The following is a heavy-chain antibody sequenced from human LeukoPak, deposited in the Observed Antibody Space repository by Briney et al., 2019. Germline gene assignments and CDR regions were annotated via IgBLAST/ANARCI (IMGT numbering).Heavy chain of an antibody. CDR2: ISYHGTTE. CDR3: ARYEMMHATTFHYHGLDV. V-gene: IGHV3-30-3*01. D-gene: IGHD2-8*01. Sequence: GGSLRLSCVASGFTYSTYAMHWVRQTPGKGLEWVAAISYHGTTEYYANSEKGRFTISRDNSKNILYLQMNSLRAEDTALYYCARYEMMHATTFHYHGLDVWGQGTTVTVSS. J-gene: IGHJ6*02. CDR1: GFTYSTYA.